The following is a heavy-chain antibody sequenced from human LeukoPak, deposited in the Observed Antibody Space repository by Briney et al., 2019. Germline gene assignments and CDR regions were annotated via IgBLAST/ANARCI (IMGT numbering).Heavy chain of an antibody. CDR1: GYIFSSYD. J-gene: IGHJ4*02. V-gene: IGHV1-8*01. D-gene: IGHD3-10*01. Sequence: ASVKVSGKASGYIFSSYDINWVRQAAGQGLEWMGWMNPNSGDTGYTQKFQGRVAMTSSTSITTAYMELSSVRSEDTAVYYCARGPFGSGSFLDYWGQGTLVTVSS. CDR2: MNPNSGDT. CDR3: ARGPFGSGSFLDY.